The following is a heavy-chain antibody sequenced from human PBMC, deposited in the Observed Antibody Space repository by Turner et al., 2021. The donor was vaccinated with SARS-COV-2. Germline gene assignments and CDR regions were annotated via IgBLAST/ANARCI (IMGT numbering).Heavy chain of an antibody. CDR1: GGSISSYS. D-gene: IGHD6-6*01. CDR2: IYYSGST. J-gene: IGHJ4*02. Sequence: QVQLQESGPGLVKPSETLSLTCTVSGGSISSYSWSWSRQPPGKGLVWIGCIYYSGSTNYSPSLKSRVTISVDTSKNQFSLKLSSVTAEDTAVYYCVLGFDYWGQGTLVTVSS. CDR3: VLGFDY. V-gene: IGHV4-59*08.